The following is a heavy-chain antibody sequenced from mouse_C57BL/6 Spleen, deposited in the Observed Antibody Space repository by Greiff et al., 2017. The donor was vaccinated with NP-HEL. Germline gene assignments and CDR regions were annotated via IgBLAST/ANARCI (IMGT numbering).Heavy chain of an antibody. V-gene: IGHV7-3*01. CDR3: ARSRYYGSSLYAMDY. J-gene: IGHJ4*01. CDR2: IRNKANGYTT. CDR1: GFTFTDYY. D-gene: IGHD1-1*01. Sequence: EVQLVESGGGLVQPGGSLSLSCAASGFTFTDYYMSWVRQPPGKALEWLGFIRNKANGYTTEYSASVKGRFTISRDNSQSILYLQMNALRAEDSATYYCARSRYYGSSLYAMDYWGQGTSVTVSS.